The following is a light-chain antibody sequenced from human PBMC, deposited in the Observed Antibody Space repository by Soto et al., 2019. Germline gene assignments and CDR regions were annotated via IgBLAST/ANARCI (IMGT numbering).Light chain of an antibody. CDR1: QSISSW. J-gene: IGKJ1*01. CDR3: QQYVSSPWA. CDR2: DAS. V-gene: IGKV1-5*01. Sequence: DIQMTQSPSTLSASVGDRVTITCRASQSISSWLAWYQQKPGKAPKLLIYDASSLESGVPSRFSGSGSGTEFTLTISSLQSEDFAVYYCQQYVSSPWAFGQGTKVDIK.